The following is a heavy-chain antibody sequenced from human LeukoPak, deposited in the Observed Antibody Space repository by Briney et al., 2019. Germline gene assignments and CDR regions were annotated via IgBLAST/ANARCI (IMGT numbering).Heavy chain of an antibody. D-gene: IGHD4-17*01. Sequence: SQTLSLTCAISGDSVSSNSAAWNWIRQSPSRGLEWLGRTYYRSKWYNDYAVSVKSRIIINPDTSKNQFSLRLNSVTPEDTAVYYCARVTDLYGDYAPFGYWGQGTLVTVSS. CDR1: GDSVSSNSAA. CDR2: TYYRSKWYN. CDR3: ARVTDLYGDYAPFGY. J-gene: IGHJ4*02. V-gene: IGHV6-1*01.